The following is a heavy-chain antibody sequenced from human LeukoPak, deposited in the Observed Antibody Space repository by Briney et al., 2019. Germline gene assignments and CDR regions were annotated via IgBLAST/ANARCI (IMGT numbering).Heavy chain of an antibody. CDR1: GGSFSGDY. V-gene: IGHV4-34*01. Sequence: PSETLSLTSAVYGGSFSGDYWSWIRQPPGKGLEWIGEINHSGSTNYNPSLKSRVTISVDTSKNQFSLKLSSVTAADSAVYYCARHPGYSGYDLSYYYYGLDVWGQGTTVTVSS. J-gene: IGHJ6*02. CDR2: INHSGST. D-gene: IGHD5-12*01. CDR3: ARHPGYSGYDLSYYYYGLDV.